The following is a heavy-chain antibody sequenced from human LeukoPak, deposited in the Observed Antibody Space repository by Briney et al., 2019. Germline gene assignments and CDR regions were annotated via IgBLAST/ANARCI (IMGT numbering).Heavy chain of an antibody. V-gene: IGHV3-30*18. CDR1: GFTFSDYN. J-gene: IGHJ4*02. Sequence: PGGSLRLSCAASGFTFSDYNMHWVRQAPGKGLEWVAVISYDGSNKYYADSVKGRFTISRDNSKNTLYLQMNSLTDEDTAVYYCAKVRWDNSGWYYLDTWGQGTLVTVSS. CDR3: AKVRWDNSGWYYLDT. CDR2: ISYDGSNK. D-gene: IGHD6-19*01.